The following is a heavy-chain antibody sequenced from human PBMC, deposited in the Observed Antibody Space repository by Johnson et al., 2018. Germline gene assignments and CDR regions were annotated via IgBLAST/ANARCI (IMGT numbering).Heavy chain of an antibody. J-gene: IGHJ3*02. V-gene: IGHV1-69*09. D-gene: IGHD3-22*01. CDR2: IIPILGIA. Sequence: QVQLVQSGAEVKKPGSSXKVSCKASGGTFSSYPISWVRQAPGQGLEWMGRIIPILGIANYAQKFQGRVPITADNSTNTAYLELSSLRSEDTAVYYCAKDTRSVYYGALDIWGQGTMVTVSS. CDR3: AKDTRSVYYGALDI. CDR1: GGTFSSYP.